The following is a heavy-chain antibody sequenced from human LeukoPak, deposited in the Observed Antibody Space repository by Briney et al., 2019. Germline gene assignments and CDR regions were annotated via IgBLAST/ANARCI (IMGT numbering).Heavy chain of an antibody. V-gene: IGHV3-23*01. CDR1: GFTFSSYA. CDR3: ARDRRGTAFDI. CDR2: ISGSGGST. Sequence: GGSLRLSCAASGFTFSSYAMSWVRRAPGKGLEWVSAISGSGGSTYYADSVKGRFTISRDNAKNSLYLQMNSLRAEDTAVYYCARDRRGTAFDIWGQGTMVTVSS. J-gene: IGHJ3*02.